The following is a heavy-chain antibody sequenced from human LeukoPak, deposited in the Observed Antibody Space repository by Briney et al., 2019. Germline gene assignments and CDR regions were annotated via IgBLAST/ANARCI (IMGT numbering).Heavy chain of an antibody. CDR2: IKEDGSGE. CDR1: GFTFSSYW. J-gene: IGHJ4*02. D-gene: IGHD5-12*01. CDR3: ASRIGYDWGPGYFDY. Sequence: GGSLRLSCTASGFTFSSYWMSWVRQAPGKGLEWVANIKEDGSGEYYVDSVKGRFTISRDNAKNSLYLQMNSLRAEDTAVYYCASRIGYDWGPGYFDYWGQGTLVTVSS. V-gene: IGHV3-7*01.